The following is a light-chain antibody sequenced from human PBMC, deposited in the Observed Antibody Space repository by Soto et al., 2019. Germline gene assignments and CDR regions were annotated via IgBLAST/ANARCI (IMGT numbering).Light chain of an antibody. CDR2: GAS. Sequence: EIVMTQSPVTLSVSPGEGATLSCRASQSISSSHIAWYQQKPGQSPRLLIDGASSRASGIPDRFSGSGSGTDFTLTISRLEPEDFAVYYCQQYVGLPPTFGQGTKVEIK. CDR1: QSISSSH. J-gene: IGKJ1*01. CDR3: QQYVGLPPT. V-gene: IGKV3-20*01.